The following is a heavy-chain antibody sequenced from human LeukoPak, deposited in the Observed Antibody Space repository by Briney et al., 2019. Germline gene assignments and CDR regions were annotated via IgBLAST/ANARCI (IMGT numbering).Heavy chain of an antibody. V-gene: IGHV3-23*01. CDR3: ATYVRGDFDY. D-gene: IGHD3-10*02. CDR1: GFTFSSYA. CDR2: VSGGGGST. Sequence: GGSLRLSCATSGFTFSSYAMSWVRQAPGKGLEWVSTVSGGGGSTWYADSVKGRFTISRDNSKSTLYLQMNSLRAEDTAVYYCATYVRGDFDYWGQGTLVTVSS. J-gene: IGHJ4*02.